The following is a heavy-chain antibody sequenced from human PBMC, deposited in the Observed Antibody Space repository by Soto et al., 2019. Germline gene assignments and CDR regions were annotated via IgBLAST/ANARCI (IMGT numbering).Heavy chain of an antibody. CDR2: IIPIFGTA. D-gene: IGHD3-10*01. Sequence: SVKVSCKASGGTFSSYAISWVRQAPGQGLEWMGGIIPIFGTANYAQKFQGRVTITADESTSTAYMELSSLRSEDTAVYYCARDYKVTMVRAYGMDVWGQGTTVTVSS. CDR1: GGTFSSYA. V-gene: IGHV1-69*13. CDR3: ARDYKVTMVRAYGMDV. J-gene: IGHJ6*02.